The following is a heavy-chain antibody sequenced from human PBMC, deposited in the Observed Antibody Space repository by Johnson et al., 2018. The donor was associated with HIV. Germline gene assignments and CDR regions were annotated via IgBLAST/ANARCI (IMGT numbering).Heavy chain of an antibody. CDR2: IYSGGST. D-gene: IGHD2-15*01. V-gene: IGHV3-66*01. J-gene: IGHJ3*02. CDR3: ATDGTRDIVANGAFDI. Sequence: VQLVESGGGLVQPGGSLRLSCAASGFTVSSNYMSWVRQAPGKGLAWVSVIYSGGSTYYADSVKGRFTISRDNSKNSLSLQMNSVRAEDTAVYYCATDGTRDIVANGAFDIWGQGTMVTVSS. CDR1: GFTVSSNY.